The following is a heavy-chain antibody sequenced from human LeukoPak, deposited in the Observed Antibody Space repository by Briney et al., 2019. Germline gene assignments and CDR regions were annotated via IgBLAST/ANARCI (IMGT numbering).Heavy chain of an antibody. V-gene: IGHV4-39*07. CDR2: MYYSGST. CDR3: ASRNPILVAGGWFDP. D-gene: IGHD3-22*01. J-gene: IGHJ5*02. Sequence: SETLSLTCTVSGVSISSSSYYWGWIRQPPGKGLEWIGAMYYSGSTYYNPSLKSRVTISVETSKNQFSLILSSVTAADTAVYYCASRNPILVAGGWFDPWGQGTLVTVSS. CDR1: GVSISSSSYY.